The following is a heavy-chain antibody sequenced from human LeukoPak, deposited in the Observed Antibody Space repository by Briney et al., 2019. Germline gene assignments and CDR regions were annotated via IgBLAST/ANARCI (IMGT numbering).Heavy chain of an antibody. CDR2: ISYDGSNK. CDR3: ARGPNREYYYDSSGYSY. D-gene: IGHD3-22*01. J-gene: IGHJ4*02. CDR1: GFTFSSYA. Sequence: QSGGSLRLSCAASGFTFSSYAMHWVRQAPGKGLEWVAVISYDGSNKYYADSVKGRFTISRDNSKNTLYLQMNSLRAEDTAVYYCARGPNREYYYDSSGYSYWGQGTLVTVSS. V-gene: IGHV3-30-3*01.